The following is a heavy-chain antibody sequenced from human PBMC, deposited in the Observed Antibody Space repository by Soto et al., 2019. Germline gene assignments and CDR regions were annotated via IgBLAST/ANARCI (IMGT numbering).Heavy chain of an antibody. CDR3: VRDAPYHQSIFDR. J-gene: IGHJ4*02. CDR2: INLNDGGT. Sequence: QVQLVQSGTEVKKPGASVKVSCKTSEYSFGDYYLHWVRQAPEQSLEWMGWINLNDGGTNSPRKFQGRLTMTRDKSITTVYMELSRLRSDDTAVNFCVRDAPYHQSIFDRWGQGTLVTVSS. D-gene: IGHD2-2*01. V-gene: IGHV1-2*02. CDR1: EYSFGDYY.